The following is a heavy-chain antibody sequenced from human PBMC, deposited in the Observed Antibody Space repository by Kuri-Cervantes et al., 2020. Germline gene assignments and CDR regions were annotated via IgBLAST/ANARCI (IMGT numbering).Heavy chain of an antibody. V-gene: IGHV4-31*03. CDR2: TYYSGST. CDR3: ARYGSGSYYNGFDDAFDI. J-gene: IGHJ3*02. D-gene: IGHD3-10*01. CDR1: GGSISSGGYY. Sequence: SETLSLTCTVSGGSISSGGYYWSWIRQHPGKGLEWIGYTYYSGSTYYNPSLKSRVTISVDRSKNQFSLKLSSVTAADTAVYYCARYGSGSYYNGFDDAFDIWGQGTMVTVSS.